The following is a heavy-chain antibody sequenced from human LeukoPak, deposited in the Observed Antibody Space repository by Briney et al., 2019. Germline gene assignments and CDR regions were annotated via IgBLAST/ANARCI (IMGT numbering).Heavy chain of an antibody. CDR3: AKDMSDYTNFPDV. CDR2: ISGGGGST. D-gene: IGHD4-11*01. J-gene: IGHJ6*02. CDR1: GFIFTTYA. V-gene: IGHV3-23*01. Sequence: GGSLRLPCAASGFIFTTYAMIWVRQAPGKGLEWVSTISGGGGSTFYADSVKGRFTIFRVNSKNTLYLQMNSLRAEDTAIYYCAKDMSDYTNFPDVWGQGTTVTVSS.